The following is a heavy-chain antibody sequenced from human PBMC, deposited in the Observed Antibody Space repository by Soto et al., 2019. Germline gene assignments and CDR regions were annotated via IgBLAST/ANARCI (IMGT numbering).Heavy chain of an antibody. Sequence: QVQLVQSGAEVKKPGASVKVSCKASGYTFTSYDISWVRQAPGQGLEWMGWIRVYNGKTNYAQKFQDRVTLTTDTSTSTAYMELRSLRSDDMAVYYCARASGGYSDRWGQGTLVTVSS. V-gene: IGHV1-18*03. J-gene: IGHJ5*02. D-gene: IGHD1-26*01. CDR1: GYTFTSYD. CDR3: ARASGGYSDR. CDR2: IRVYNGKT.